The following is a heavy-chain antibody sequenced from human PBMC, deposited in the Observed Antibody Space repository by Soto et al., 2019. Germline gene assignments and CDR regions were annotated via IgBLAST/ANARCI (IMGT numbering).Heavy chain of an antibody. D-gene: IGHD2-2*01. V-gene: IGHV1-69*12. Sequence: QVQLVQSGAEVKKPGSSVKVSCKASGGTFSSYAISWVRQAPGQGLEWMGGIIPIFGTANYAQKFQGRVTITADESTSTAYMELSSLRSEDTAVYYCARDEHCISTSCYGGGYYYGMDVWGQGTTVTVSS. CDR2: IIPIFGTA. J-gene: IGHJ6*02. CDR1: GGTFSSYA. CDR3: ARDEHCISTSCYGGGYYYGMDV.